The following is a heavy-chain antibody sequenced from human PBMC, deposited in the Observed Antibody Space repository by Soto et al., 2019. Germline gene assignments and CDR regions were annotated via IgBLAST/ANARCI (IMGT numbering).Heavy chain of an antibody. D-gene: IGHD6-19*01. CDR1: GFTFSSYA. V-gene: IGHV3-30-3*01. Sequence: GGSLRLSCAASGFTFSSYAMHWVRQAPGKGLEWVAVISYDGSNKYYADSVKGRFTISRDNSKNTLYLQMNSLRAEDTAVYYCARVHPGGWCDYWGQGTLVTVSS. CDR2: ISYDGSNK. J-gene: IGHJ4*02. CDR3: ARVHPGGWCDY.